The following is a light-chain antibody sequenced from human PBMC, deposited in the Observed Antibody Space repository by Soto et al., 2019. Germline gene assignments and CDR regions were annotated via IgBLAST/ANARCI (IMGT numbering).Light chain of an antibody. Sequence: EIVLTQSPGTLSLSPGEGATLSCMASQRVASDLAWYQQKPGQAPRLLIHGASIRATGIPARFSGSGSGTEFTLTISSLQSEDFAVYYCQQYNNWPPITFGQGTRLEIK. CDR3: QQYNNWPPIT. J-gene: IGKJ5*01. CDR2: GAS. V-gene: IGKV3-15*01. CDR1: QRVASD.